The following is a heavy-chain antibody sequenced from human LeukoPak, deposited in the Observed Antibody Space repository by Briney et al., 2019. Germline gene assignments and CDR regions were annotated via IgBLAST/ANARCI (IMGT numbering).Heavy chain of an antibody. CDR1: GYTFSSYG. CDR3: ARSGLRNFDWSDSANRFDP. CDR2: ISTDNGNT. J-gene: IGHJ5*02. D-gene: IGHD3-9*01. Sequence: ASVKVSCKASGYTFSSYGISWVRQAPGQGLEWMGWISTDNGNTKYAQKLQGRVTMTIDTSTSTAYMELRSLRSDDTAVYYCARSGLRNFDWSDSANRFDPWGQGTLVTVSS. V-gene: IGHV1-18*01.